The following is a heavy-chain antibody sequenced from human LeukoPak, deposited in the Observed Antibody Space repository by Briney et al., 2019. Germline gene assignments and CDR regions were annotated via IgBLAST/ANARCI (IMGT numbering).Heavy chain of an antibody. CDR1: GFTFSRFW. V-gene: IGHV3-7*02. CDR2: INQNGGDK. Sequence: GGSLRLSCAASGFTFSRFWMSWVRQAPGKGLEWVANINQNGGDKYYVDSVKGRFTISRDNAKNSLDLQMNSLRAEDTAVYYCARINRDAFDIWGQGTMVTVSS. CDR3: ARINRDAFDI. J-gene: IGHJ3*02.